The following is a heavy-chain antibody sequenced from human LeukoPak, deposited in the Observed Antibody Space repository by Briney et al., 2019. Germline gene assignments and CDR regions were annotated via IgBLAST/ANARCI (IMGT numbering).Heavy chain of an antibody. D-gene: IGHD6-19*01. CDR2: IIPIFGTA. CDR1: GGTFSSYA. J-gene: IGHJ4*02. CDR3: ARDHSSGWYNTGLDY. V-gene: IGHV1-69*01. Sequence: SVKVSCKASGGTFSSYAISWVRQAPGQGLEWMGGIIPIFGTANYAQKFQGRVTITADESTSTAYMELSSLRSDDTAVYYCARDHSSGWYNTGLDYWGQGTLVTVSS.